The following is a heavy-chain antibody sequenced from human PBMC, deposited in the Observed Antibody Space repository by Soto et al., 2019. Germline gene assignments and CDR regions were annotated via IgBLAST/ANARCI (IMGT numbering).Heavy chain of an antibody. D-gene: IGHD4-17*01. Sequence: GSLRLSCAASGFTFSSYAMSWVRQASGKGLEWVAVISYDGSNKYYADSVKGRFTISRDNSKNTLYLQMNSLRAEDTAVYYCAKEHGDYYYYYGMDVWGQGTTVTVSS. CDR2: ISYDGSNK. CDR1: GFTFSSYA. CDR3: AKEHGDYYYYYGMDV. V-gene: IGHV3-30*18. J-gene: IGHJ6*02.